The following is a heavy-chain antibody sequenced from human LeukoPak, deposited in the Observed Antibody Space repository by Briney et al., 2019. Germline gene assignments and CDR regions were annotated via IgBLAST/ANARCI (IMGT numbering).Heavy chain of an antibody. CDR3: AKDPQKWGSYFDY. V-gene: IGHV3-30*02. J-gene: IGHJ4*02. Sequence: QPGGSLRLSCAASGFTFSSYGMHWVRQAPGKGLEWVAFIRYDGSNKYYADSVKGRFTISRDNSKNTLYLQMNSLRAEDTAVYYCAKDPQKWGSYFDYWGQRTLVTVSS. CDR1: GFTFSSYG. D-gene: IGHD3-16*01. CDR2: IRYDGSNK.